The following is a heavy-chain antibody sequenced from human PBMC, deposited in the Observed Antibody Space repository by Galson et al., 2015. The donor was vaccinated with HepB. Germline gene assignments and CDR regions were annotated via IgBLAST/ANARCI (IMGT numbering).Heavy chain of an antibody. CDR3: AREGGDSSGWFGSYYYYYGMDV. J-gene: IGHJ6*02. V-gene: IGHV3-30*04. Sequence: SLRLSCAASGFTFSSYAMHWVRQAPGKGLEWVAVISYDGSNKYYTDSVKGRFTISRDNSKNTLYLQMNSLRAEDTAVYYCAREGGDSSGWFGSYYYYYGMDVWGQGTTVTVSS. D-gene: IGHD6-19*01. CDR2: ISYDGSNK. CDR1: GFTFSSYA.